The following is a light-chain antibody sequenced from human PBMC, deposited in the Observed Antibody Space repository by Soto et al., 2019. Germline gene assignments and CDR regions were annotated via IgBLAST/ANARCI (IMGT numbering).Light chain of an antibody. J-gene: IGLJ1*01. V-gene: IGLV2-8*01. CDR2: EVN. CDR1: TSDIGGYNY. Sequence: QPVLTQPPSASGSPGQSVAISCTGTTSDIGGYNYVSWYQQHPGKAPKLMIYEVNKRPSGVPDRFSGSKSGNTASLTVSGLQAEDEADYYCSSHGGNSPDVFGTGTKLTVL. CDR3: SSHGGNSPDV.